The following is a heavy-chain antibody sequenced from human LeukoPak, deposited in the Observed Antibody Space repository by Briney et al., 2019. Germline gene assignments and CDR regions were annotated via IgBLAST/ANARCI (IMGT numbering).Heavy chain of an antibody. D-gene: IGHD3-10*01. CDR2: IYYSGST. V-gene: IGHV4-39*01. CDR1: GGSISSSSYY. J-gene: IGHJ6*02. CDR3: ARLVTTMVRGPPPGYYYYGMDV. Sequence: SETLSPTCTVSGGSISSSSYYWGWIRQPPGKGLEWIGSIYYSGSTYYNPSLKSRVTISVDTSKNQFSLKLSSVTAADTAVYYCARLVTTMVRGPPPGYYYYGMDVWGQGTTVTVSS.